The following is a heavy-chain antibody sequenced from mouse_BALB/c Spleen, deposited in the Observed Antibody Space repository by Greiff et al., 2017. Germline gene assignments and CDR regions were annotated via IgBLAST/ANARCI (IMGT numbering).Heavy chain of an antibody. CDR2: IDPANGNT. J-gene: IGHJ4*01. D-gene: IGHD2-2*01. Sequence: VQLQQSGAELVKPGASVTLSCTASGFNIKDTYMHWVKQRPEQGLEWIGRIDPANGNTKYDPKFQGKATITADTSSNTAYLQLSSLTSEDTAVYYCAAIYYGYDEDYYAMDYWGQGTSVTVSS. V-gene: IGHV14-3*02. CDR1: GFNIKDTY. CDR3: AAIYYGYDEDYYAMDY.